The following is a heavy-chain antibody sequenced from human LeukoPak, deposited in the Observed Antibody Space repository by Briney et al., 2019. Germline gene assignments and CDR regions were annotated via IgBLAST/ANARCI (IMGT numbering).Heavy chain of an antibody. CDR2: INTNTANP. Sequence: ASVKVSCKASGYTFTSYAMNWVRQAPGHGLEWMGWINTNTANPTYAQGFTGRFVFSLDTSVSTAYLQISSLKAEDTAVYYCARSYGSGSTQPFSFDYWGQGTLVTVSS. CDR1: GYTFTSYA. D-gene: IGHD3-10*01. V-gene: IGHV7-4-1*02. J-gene: IGHJ4*02. CDR3: ARSYGSGSTQPFSFDY.